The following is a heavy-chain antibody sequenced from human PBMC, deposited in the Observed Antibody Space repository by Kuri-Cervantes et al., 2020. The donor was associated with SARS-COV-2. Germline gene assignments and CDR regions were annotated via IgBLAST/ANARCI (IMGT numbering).Heavy chain of an antibody. V-gene: IGHV3-7*03. Sequence: GESLKISCAASGFTFSSYSMSWVRQAPGKGLEWVANIKQDGSEKYYVDSVKGRFTISRDNAKNSLYLQMNSLRAEDTAVYYCAKDSPEIVVVPAAPLYFDLWGRGTLVTVSS. CDR2: IKQDGSEK. CDR1: GFTFSSYS. CDR3: AKDSPEIVVVPAAPLYFDL. J-gene: IGHJ2*01. D-gene: IGHD2-2*01.